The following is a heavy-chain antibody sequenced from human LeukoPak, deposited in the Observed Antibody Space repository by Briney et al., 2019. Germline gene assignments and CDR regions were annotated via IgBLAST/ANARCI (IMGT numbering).Heavy chain of an antibody. CDR1: GFTFSSYW. Sequence: GGSLRLSCAASGFTFSSYWMNWVRQAPGKGLEWVANIKQDGSEKYYVDSVKGRFTISRDNAKNSLYLQMNSLTAEDTAVYYCARSVGSSYPHYYYYMDVWGKGTTVTVSS. CDR3: ARSVGSSYPHYYYYMDV. V-gene: IGHV3-7*01. D-gene: IGHD2-15*01. CDR2: IKQDGSEK. J-gene: IGHJ6*03.